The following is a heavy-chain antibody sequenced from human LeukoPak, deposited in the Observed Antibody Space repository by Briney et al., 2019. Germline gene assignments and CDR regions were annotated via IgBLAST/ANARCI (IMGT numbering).Heavy chain of an antibody. CDR1: GFTLSSYE. D-gene: IGHD6-19*01. CDR2: ISSSGSTI. CDR3: ARDLSSGWYLSSASYYFDY. Sequence: AGGSLRLSCAASGFTLSSYEMNWVRQAPGKGLEWVSYISSSGSTIKYADSVKGRFTISRDNAKSSLYLQMNSLRAEDTAVYYCARDLSSGWYLSSASYYFDYWGQGTLVTVSS. V-gene: IGHV3-48*03. J-gene: IGHJ4*02.